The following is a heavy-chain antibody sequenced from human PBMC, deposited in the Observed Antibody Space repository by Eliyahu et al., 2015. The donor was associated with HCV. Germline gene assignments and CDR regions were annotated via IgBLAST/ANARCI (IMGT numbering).Heavy chain of an antibody. D-gene: IGHD6-19*01. CDR2: IHLHGGP. CDR3: ASGGGGIAVAGTGGWFDP. CDR1: GGSITTYY. V-gene: IGHV4-59*01. J-gene: IGHJ5*02. Sequence: QVQLQESGPGLVKPSETLSLTCTVXGGSITTYYWXWIRQPPGKGLEWIGYIHLHGGPNYNPSLXSRVTISLDTSKNQFSLKLTSVXAADTAVYFCASGGGGIAVAGTGGWFDPWGQGTQVTVSS.